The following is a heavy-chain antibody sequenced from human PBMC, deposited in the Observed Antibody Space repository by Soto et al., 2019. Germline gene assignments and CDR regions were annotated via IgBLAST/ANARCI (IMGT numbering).Heavy chain of an antibody. CDR2: IYPGDSDT. J-gene: IGHJ4*02. V-gene: IGHV5-51*01. CDR3: ARCYRYCTTSSCYEDY. CDR1: GYSFPNYW. Sequence: GESLKISCKASGYSFPNYWIGWVRQMPGKGLEWMGIIYPGDSDTRYSPSFQGQVTISADKSISTAYLQWSSLKASDTAMYYCARCYRYCTTSSCYEDYWGQGTLVTVYS. D-gene: IGHD2-2*01.